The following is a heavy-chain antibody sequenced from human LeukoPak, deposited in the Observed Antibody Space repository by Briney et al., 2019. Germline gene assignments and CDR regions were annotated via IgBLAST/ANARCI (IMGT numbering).Heavy chain of an antibody. Sequence: PGESLRLSCAASGFTFSSYSMNWVRQAPGKGLEWVSSISSSSSYIYYADSVKGRFTISRDNSKNTLYLQMNSLRAEDTAVYYCARDLGPIVVVTAIRGMAVCGQGPTGTGPS. CDR1: GFTFSSYS. J-gene: IGHJ6*02. CDR2: ISSSSSYI. D-gene: IGHD2-21*02. V-gene: IGHV3-21*01. CDR3: ARDLGPIVVVTAIRGMAV.